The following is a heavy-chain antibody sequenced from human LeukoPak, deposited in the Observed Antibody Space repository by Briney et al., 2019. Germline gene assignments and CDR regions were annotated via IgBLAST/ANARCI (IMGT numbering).Heavy chain of an antibody. CDR2: INHSGST. Sequence: SETLSLTCAVYGGSFSGYYWSWIRQPPGKGLEWIGEINHSGSTNYNPSLKSRVTTSVDTSKNQFSLKLSSVTAADTAVYYCARRYQLLYGGSWFDPWGQGTLVTVSS. CDR3: ARRYQLLYGGSWFDP. CDR1: GGSFSGYY. V-gene: IGHV4-34*01. D-gene: IGHD2-2*02. J-gene: IGHJ5*02.